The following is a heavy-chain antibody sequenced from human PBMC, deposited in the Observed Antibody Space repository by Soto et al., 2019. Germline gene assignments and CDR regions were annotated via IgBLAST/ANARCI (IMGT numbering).Heavy chain of an antibody. V-gene: IGHV4-59*02. Sequence: PSDTLSLTCTVSGASVRNYYWSWIRQPPGKGLEWIGYIYYSGIIHYNPSLKSRVTISIDTSKNQFSLKLSSVTAADTALYYCARDYSGASTFDYWGQGTLVTVSS. CDR1: GASVRNYY. CDR2: IYYSGII. J-gene: IGHJ4*02. CDR3: ARDYSGASTFDY. D-gene: IGHD6-19*01.